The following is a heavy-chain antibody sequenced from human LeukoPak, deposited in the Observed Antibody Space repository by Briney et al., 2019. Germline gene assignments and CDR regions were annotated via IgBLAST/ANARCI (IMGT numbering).Heavy chain of an antibody. CDR1: GFTFSSYA. CDR3: AKGGYCSSTSCYPADTFDI. V-gene: IGHV3-23*01. CDR2: ISGSGGST. J-gene: IGHJ3*02. D-gene: IGHD2-2*01. Sequence: GGSLRLSCAASGFTFSSYAMSWVRQAPGKGLEWVSAISGSGGSTYYADSVNGRLTISRDNSKNTLYLQMNSLRAEDTAVYYCAKGGYCSSTSCYPADTFDIWGQGTMVTVSS.